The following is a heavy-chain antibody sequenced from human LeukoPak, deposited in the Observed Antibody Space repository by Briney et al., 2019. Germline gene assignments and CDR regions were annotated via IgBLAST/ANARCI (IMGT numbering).Heavy chain of an antibody. Sequence: PGGSLRLSCTASKFTFSTYNLNWVRQAPGKGLEWISYISSGCNTIYYADSVKGRFTISRDNSKNTLYLEVISLTAEDTAVYYCAKDDAWLRFGEWSQGTLVTVSS. CDR3: AKDDAWLRFGE. D-gene: IGHD3-10*01. CDR1: KFTFSTYN. J-gene: IGHJ4*02. V-gene: IGHV3-48*01. CDR2: ISSGCNTI.